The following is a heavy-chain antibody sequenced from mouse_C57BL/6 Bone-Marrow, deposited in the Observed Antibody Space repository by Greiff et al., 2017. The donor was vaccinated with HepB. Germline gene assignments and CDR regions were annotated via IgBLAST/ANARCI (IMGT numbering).Heavy chain of an antibody. CDR2: IDPENGDT. V-gene: IGHV14-4*01. Sequence: EVKLVESGAELVRPGASVKLSCTASGFNIKDDYMHWVKQRPEQGLEWIGWIDPENGDTEYASKFQGKATITADTSSNTAYLQLSSLTSEDTAVYYCTTPLLRYPWFAYWGQGTLVTVSA. CDR3: TTPLLRYPWFAY. J-gene: IGHJ3*01. CDR1: GFNIKDDY. D-gene: IGHD1-1*01.